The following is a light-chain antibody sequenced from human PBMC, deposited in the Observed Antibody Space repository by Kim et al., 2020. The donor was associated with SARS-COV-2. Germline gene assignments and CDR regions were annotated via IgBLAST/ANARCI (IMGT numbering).Light chain of an antibody. V-gene: IGLV10-54*01. Sequence: QTATFTCTGNSNNVGYEGAAWLPQHQGQPPKLLFDRDNNRPSGISERLSASKSGSTASLTITGLQPEDEADYYCSAWDSSLSAWVFGGGTQLTVL. CDR1: SNNVGYEG. CDR2: RDN. CDR3: SAWDSSLSAWV. J-gene: IGLJ3*02.